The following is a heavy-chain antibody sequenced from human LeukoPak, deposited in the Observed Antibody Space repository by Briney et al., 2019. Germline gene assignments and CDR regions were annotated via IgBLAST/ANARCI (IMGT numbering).Heavy chain of an antibody. D-gene: IGHD3-3*01. CDR2: SGSGGST. J-gene: IGHJ4*02. CDR1: GFTFSSYE. CDR3: ATMGYDFWSGYWPDY. Sequence: PGGSLRLSCAASGFTFSSYEINWVRQAPGKGLEWVSTSGSGGSTDYADSVKGRFTISRDNSKNTLYLQMDSVGAEDTAEYYCATMGYDFWSGYWPDYWGQGTLVTVSS. V-gene: IGHV3-23*01.